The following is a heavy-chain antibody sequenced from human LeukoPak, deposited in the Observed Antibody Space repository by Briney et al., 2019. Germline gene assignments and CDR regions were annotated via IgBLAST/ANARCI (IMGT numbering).Heavy chain of an antibody. D-gene: IGHD1-26*01. CDR1: GFTVSSNY. J-gene: IGHJ4*02. Sequence: GGSLRLSCAASGFTVSSNYMSWVRQAPGKGLEWVSVIYSGGSTCYADSVKGRFTISRDNSKNTLYLQMNSLRAEDTAVYYCARDGGIVGATYFDYWGQGTLVTVSS. V-gene: IGHV3-53*01. CDR3: ARDGGIVGATYFDY. CDR2: IYSGGST.